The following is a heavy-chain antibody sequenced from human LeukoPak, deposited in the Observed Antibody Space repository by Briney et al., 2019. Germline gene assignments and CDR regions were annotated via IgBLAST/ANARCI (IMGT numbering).Heavy chain of an antibody. Sequence: GGSLRLSCAASGFTFSSYWMHWVRQAPGKGLVWVSRINSDGSSRSYADPVKGRFTISRDNAKNTLYLQMNSLRAEDTAVYYCARDGDAVTMDYWGQGTLVTVSS. CDR1: GFTFSSYW. D-gene: IGHD3-10*01. CDR3: ARDGDAVTMDY. CDR2: INSDGSSR. J-gene: IGHJ4*02. V-gene: IGHV3-74*01.